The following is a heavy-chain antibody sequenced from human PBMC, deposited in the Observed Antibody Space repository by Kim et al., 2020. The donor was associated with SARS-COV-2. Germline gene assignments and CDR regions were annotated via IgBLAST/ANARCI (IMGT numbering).Heavy chain of an antibody. J-gene: IGHJ5*02. CDR2: IYYSGST. CDR3: ARGSKEVGWFDP. CDR1: GGSISSSSYY. D-gene: IGHD3-10*01. V-gene: IGHV4-39*01. Sequence: SETLSLTCTVSGGSISSSSYYWGWIRQPPGKGLEWIGSIYYSGSTYYNPSLKSRVTISVDTSKNQFSLKLSSVTAADTAVYYCARGSKEVGWFDPWGQG.